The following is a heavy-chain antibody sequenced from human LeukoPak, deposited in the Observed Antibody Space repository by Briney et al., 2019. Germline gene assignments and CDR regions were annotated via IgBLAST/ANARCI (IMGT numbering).Heavy chain of an antibody. J-gene: IGHJ4*02. Sequence: SETLSLTCTVSGGSISSSSYYWGWIRQPPGKGLEWIGSIYYSGSTYYNPSLKSRVTISVDTSKNQFSLKLSSVTAADTAVYYCARVLVDCSGGSCYYFDYWGQGTLVTVSS. CDR1: GGSISSSSYY. CDR2: IYYSGST. V-gene: IGHV4-39*01. CDR3: ARVLVDCSGGSCYYFDY. D-gene: IGHD2-15*01.